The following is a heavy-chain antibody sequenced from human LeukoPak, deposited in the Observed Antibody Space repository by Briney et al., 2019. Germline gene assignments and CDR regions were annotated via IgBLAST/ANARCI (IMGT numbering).Heavy chain of an antibody. CDR1: GFTFSSYA. CDR3: AGSVFDY. V-gene: IGHV3-23*01. Sequence: GGSLRLSCAASGFTFSSYAMGWVRQAPGKGLEWVSAITASGGNTYYADSVKGRFTISRDNARNSLSLQMNSLRAEDTAVYYCAGSVFDYWGQGTLVTVSS. D-gene: IGHD5/OR15-5a*01. J-gene: IGHJ4*02. CDR2: ITASGGNT.